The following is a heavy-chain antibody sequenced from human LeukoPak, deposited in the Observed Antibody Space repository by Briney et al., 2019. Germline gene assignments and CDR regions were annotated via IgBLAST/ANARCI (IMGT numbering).Heavy chain of an antibody. D-gene: IGHD6-13*01. J-gene: IGHJ6*03. CDR2: IIPIFGTA. CDR1: GGTFSSYA. Sequence: GASVKVSCKASGGTFSSYAIGWVRQAPGQGLEWMGGIIPIFGTANYAQKFQGRVTITADKSTSTAYMELSSLRSEDTAVYYCARELFIAAAGTNYYYYMDVWGKGTTVTVSS. V-gene: IGHV1-69*06. CDR3: ARELFIAAAGTNYYYYMDV.